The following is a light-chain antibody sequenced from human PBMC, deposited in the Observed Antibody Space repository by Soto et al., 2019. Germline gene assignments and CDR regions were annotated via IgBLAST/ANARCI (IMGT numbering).Light chain of an antibody. CDR1: QSLVHSDGIAY. V-gene: IGKV2-30*02. J-gene: IGKJ5*01. CDR2: KVS. CDR3: MQGTHWPIT. Sequence: DVVITQSPLSLPFRLVQPASISCRSSQSLVHSDGIAYFSWFQQRPGRSPRRLIYKVSNRDSGVPARFSGSGSGTDFALKISRVEAEDVGVYYCMQGTHWPITFGQGTRLEIK.